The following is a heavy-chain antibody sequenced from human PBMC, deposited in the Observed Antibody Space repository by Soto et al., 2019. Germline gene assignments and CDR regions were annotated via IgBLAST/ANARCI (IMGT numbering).Heavy chain of an antibody. CDR1: GFTFSSYG. CDR3: AKIRYSSEPDAFDI. D-gene: IGHD6-19*01. V-gene: IGHV3-30*18. J-gene: IGHJ3*02. CDR2: ISYDGSNK. Sequence: QVQLVESGGGVVQPGRSLRLSCAASGFTFSSYGMHWVRQAPGKGLEWVAVISYDGSNKYYADSVKGRFTISRDNFKNTLYLQMNSLRAEDTAVYYCAKIRYSSEPDAFDIWGQGTMVTVSS.